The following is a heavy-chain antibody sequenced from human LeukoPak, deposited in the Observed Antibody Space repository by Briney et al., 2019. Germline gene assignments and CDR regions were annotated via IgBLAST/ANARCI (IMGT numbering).Heavy chain of an antibody. D-gene: IGHD6-19*01. Sequence: PAGSLRLSCVVSGFTFSDYSMNWVRQAPGKGLEWVSSISSSSSYIYYADSVKGRFTISRDNAKNSLFLQMNSLRAEDTAVYYCARVIAVAGPYYCDYWGQGTLVTVSS. V-gene: IGHV3-21*01. CDR2: ISSSSSYI. CDR1: GFTFSDYS. CDR3: ARVIAVAGPYYCDY. J-gene: IGHJ4*02.